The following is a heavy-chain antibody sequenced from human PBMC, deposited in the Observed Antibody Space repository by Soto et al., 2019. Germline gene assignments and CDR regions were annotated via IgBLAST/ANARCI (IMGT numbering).Heavy chain of an antibody. D-gene: IGHD1-7*01. CDR1: GFTFSIFA. Sequence: GGSLRLSCAASGFTFSIFAMSWVRQSPGKGLEWVSTISGSGGSTYYADAVKGRFTISRDNSKNTLYLQMNSLRAEDTAVYYCARDRLELVYYYGMDVWGQGTTVTVSS. CDR3: ARDRLELVYYYGMDV. J-gene: IGHJ6*02. CDR2: ISGSGGST. V-gene: IGHV3-23*01.